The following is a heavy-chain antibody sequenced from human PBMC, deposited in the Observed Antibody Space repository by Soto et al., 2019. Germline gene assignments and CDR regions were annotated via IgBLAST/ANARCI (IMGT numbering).Heavy chain of an antibody. CDR3: ARGRTETLYYFDY. CDR1: GFTVSSNY. CDR2: IYSGGSGTT. J-gene: IGHJ4*02. V-gene: IGHV3-53*01. D-gene: IGHD4-4*01. Sequence: PGGSLRLSCAASGFTVSSNYMSWVRQAPRKGLEWVSVIYSGGSGTTYYADSVKGRFTISRDNAKNSLYLQMNSLRAEDSAVYYCARGRTETLYYFDYWGQGILVTVSS.